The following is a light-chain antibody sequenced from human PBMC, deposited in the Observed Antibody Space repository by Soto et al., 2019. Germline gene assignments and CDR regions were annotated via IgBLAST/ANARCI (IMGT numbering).Light chain of an antibody. Sequence: EIVLTQSPDTLSLSPEERATVSCRASQSVSNNDLAWYQQRPGQAPRLVLYGVYTRPTGIPDRFSGSGSGTEFNLPISRLEPEEFAVYYCHHYSRSPPYTFGQGNKLDIK. CDR3: HHYSRSPPYT. J-gene: IGKJ2*01. CDR2: GVY. CDR1: QSVSNND. V-gene: IGKV3-20*01.